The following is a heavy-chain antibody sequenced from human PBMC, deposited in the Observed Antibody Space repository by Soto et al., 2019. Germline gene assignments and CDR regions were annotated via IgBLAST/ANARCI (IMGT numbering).Heavy chain of an antibody. V-gene: IGHV3-33*01. D-gene: IGHD4-17*01. CDR2: IWYDGTQK. Sequence: QVQLEESGGGVVQPGRSLRLSCEASGFTFNTYSMHWFRQPQGKGLECLAAIWYDGTQKYYADSVKGRFIISRDNSKKTLYLEMNSLRAEDTAVYYCERAGGPTVTGLWHFDSWGQGTLVTVSS. J-gene: IGHJ4*02. CDR3: ERAGGPTVTGLWHFDS. CDR1: GFTFNTYS.